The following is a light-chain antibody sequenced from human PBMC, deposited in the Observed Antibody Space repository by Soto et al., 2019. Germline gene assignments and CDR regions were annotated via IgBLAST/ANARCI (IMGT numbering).Light chain of an antibody. CDR2: DVS. Sequence: QSALTQPASVSGSPGQSITISCTGTSSDVGGYNYVSWYQQHPGKAPKLMIYDVSNRPSGVSNRFSGSKSGNTASLTISRLQAEDEADYYCSSYTSSSTLLFGTGTKLTVL. CDR1: SSDVGGYNY. J-gene: IGLJ1*01. V-gene: IGLV2-14*01. CDR3: SSYTSSSTLL.